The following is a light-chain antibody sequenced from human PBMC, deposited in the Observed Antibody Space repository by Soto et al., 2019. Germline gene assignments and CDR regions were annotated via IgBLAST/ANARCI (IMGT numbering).Light chain of an antibody. CDR1: KLGDKY. Sequence: SYELTQPPSVSVSPGQTASITCSGAKLGDKYACWYQQKPGQSHVLVIYQDSKRPSGIPERFSGSNSGNTATLTISGTQAMDEADYYCQAWDSSTLYVFGTGTKLTVL. J-gene: IGLJ1*01. CDR2: QDS. V-gene: IGLV3-1*01. CDR3: QAWDSSTLYV.